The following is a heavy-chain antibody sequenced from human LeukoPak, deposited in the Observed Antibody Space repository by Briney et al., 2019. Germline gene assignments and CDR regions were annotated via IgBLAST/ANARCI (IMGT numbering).Heavy chain of an antibody. Sequence: SETLSLTCTVSGGSISSYYWSWIRQPPGKGLEWIGYIYYSGSTNYNPSLKSRVTISVDTSKNQFSLKLSSVTAADTAVYYCARTQWLVRNWFDPWGQGTLVTVSS. V-gene: IGHV4-59*08. CDR3: ARTQWLVRNWFDP. CDR2: IYYSGST. CDR1: GGSISSYY. D-gene: IGHD6-19*01. J-gene: IGHJ5*02.